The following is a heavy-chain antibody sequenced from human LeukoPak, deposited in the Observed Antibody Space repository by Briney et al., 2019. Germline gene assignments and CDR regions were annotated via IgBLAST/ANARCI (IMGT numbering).Heavy chain of an antibody. J-gene: IGHJ5*02. D-gene: IGHD3-10*01. CDR3: ASPYYYGSGSYPTRRWFDP. V-gene: IGHV4-34*01. CDR1: GGSFSGYY. Sequence: SETLSLTCAVYGGSFSGYYWSWIRQPPGKGLGGIGEINISGSTNYNPSLKSRVTISVDTSKNQFSLKLSSVTAADTAVYYCASPYYYGSGSYPTRRWFDPWGQGTLVTVSS. CDR2: INISGST.